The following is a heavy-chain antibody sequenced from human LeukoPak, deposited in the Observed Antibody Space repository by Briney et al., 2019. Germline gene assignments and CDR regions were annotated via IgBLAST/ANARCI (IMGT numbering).Heavy chain of an antibody. CDR1: GFTFSNYW. CDR3: AGRPLEQQL. D-gene: IGHD6-13*01. V-gene: IGHV3-7*01. Sequence: GGSLRLSCVASGFTFSNYWMNWVRQAPGKGLEWVANIKHDGSEKNCVDSVKGRFTISRDNAKNSLYLQMNSLRAEDTAVYYCAGRPLEQQLWGQGTLVSVSS. CDR2: IKHDGSEK. J-gene: IGHJ4*02.